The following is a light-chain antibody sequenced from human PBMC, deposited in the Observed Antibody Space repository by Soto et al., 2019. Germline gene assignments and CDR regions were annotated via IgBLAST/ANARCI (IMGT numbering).Light chain of an antibody. J-gene: IGKJ1*01. CDR3: QQYSTYSIM. CDR2: DAS. Sequence: DIQMTQSPSTLSASVGDRVTITCRASQSIGRQLAWYQQKPGKAPNLLIFDASSLEGGVPSRFSGSGSGTEFTLTITYLQHDDFATYYCQQYSTYSIMFGQGTKVEIK. V-gene: IGKV1-5*01. CDR1: QSIGRQ.